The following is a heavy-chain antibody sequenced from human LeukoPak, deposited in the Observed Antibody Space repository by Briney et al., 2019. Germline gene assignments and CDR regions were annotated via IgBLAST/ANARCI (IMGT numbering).Heavy chain of an antibody. J-gene: IGHJ4*02. CDR3: ARERSGSYRFDY. Sequence: ASVKVSCKASGDSISKFAVSWVRQAPGQGLEWMGWISAYNGNTNYAQKLQGRVTMTTDTSTSTAYMELRSLRSDDTAVYYCARERSGSYRFDYWGQGTLVTVSS. CDR2: ISAYNGNT. CDR1: GDSISKFA. D-gene: IGHD1-26*01. V-gene: IGHV1-18*01.